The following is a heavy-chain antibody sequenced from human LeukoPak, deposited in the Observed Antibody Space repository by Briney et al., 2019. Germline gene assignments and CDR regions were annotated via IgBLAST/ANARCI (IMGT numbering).Heavy chain of an antibody. V-gene: IGHV3-49*04. CDR1: GFTFSSYN. D-gene: IGHD3-10*01. Sequence: GGSLRLSCAASGFTFSSYNMNWVRQAPGKGLEWVAFIRSKSYGGTSEYAASVRGRFTVSRDDSKSIAYLQMESLKTEDTAVYYCSRDFWRFGLDFWGQGTPVTVSS. CDR2: IRSKSYGGTS. J-gene: IGHJ4*02. CDR3: SRDFWRFGLDF.